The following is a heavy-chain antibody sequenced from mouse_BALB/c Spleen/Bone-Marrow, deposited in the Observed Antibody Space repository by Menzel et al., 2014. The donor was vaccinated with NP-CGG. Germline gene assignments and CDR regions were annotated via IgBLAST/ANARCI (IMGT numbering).Heavy chain of an antibody. Sequence: VQLQQSGGDLVKPGGSLKLSCAASGFTFSSYGMSWVRQTPDKRLEWVATISSGGSYTYYPDSVKGRFTISRDNAKNTLYLQMSSLKSEDTAMYYCARSEGGRRGPFDYWGQGTTLTVSS. CDR1: GFTFSSYG. J-gene: IGHJ2*01. CDR2: ISSGGSYT. CDR3: ARSEGGRRGPFDY. V-gene: IGHV5-6*01.